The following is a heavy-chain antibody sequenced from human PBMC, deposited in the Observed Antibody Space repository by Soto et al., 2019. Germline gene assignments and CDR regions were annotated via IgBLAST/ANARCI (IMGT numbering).Heavy chain of an antibody. Sequence: QLQLQESGPGLVKPSETLSLTCTVSGGSISSSSYYWGWIRQPPGKGLEWIGSIYYSGSTYYNPSLKSRVTISVDTSKNQFSLKLSSVTAADTAVYYCARRTTDSSGMDVWGQGTTVTVSS. D-gene: IGHD1-1*01. CDR1: GGSISSSSYY. CDR3: ARRTTDSSGMDV. CDR2: IYYSGST. V-gene: IGHV4-39*01. J-gene: IGHJ6*02.